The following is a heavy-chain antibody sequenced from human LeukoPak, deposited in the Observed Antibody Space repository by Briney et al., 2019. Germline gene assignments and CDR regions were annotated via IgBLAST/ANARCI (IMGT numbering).Heavy chain of an antibody. CDR3: VRGQLERPFDFYYGMDV. CDR1: GFTFSDYY. V-gene: IGHV3-74*01. CDR2: INSDGSST. J-gene: IGHJ6*04. D-gene: IGHD1-1*01. Sequence: GGSLRLSCAASGFTFSDYYMSWIRQAPGKGLVWVSRINSDGSSTTYADSVKGRFTISRDNAKNTLSLQMNSLRAEDTAVYYCVRGQLERPFDFYYGMDVWGKGTTVTVSS.